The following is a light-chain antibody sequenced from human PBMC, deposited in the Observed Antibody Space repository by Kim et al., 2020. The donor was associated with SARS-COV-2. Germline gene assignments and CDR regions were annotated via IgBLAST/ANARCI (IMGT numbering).Light chain of an antibody. CDR3: HQYASSLWT. Sequence: EIVLTQSPDTLSLSPGERATLSCRASQSVSSNYLAWYQQKPGQAPRLLIYGASSRATGIPDRFSGSGSGTDFTLTISRLEPEDFAVFFCHQYASSLWTFGQGTKVDIK. V-gene: IGKV3-20*01. CDR2: GAS. J-gene: IGKJ1*01. CDR1: QSVSSNY.